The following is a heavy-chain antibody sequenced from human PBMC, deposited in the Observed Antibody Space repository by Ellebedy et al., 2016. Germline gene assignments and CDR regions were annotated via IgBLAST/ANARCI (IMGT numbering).Heavy chain of an antibody. D-gene: IGHD4-23*01. CDR1: GFAFSSYG. V-gene: IGHV3-33*01. J-gene: IGHJ4*02. CDR3: ARDWGAVVTPGGPFDY. CDR2: IWYDGSNK. Sequence: GGSLRLSCAASGFAFSSYGMHWVRQAPGKGLEWVAVIWYDGSNKYYADSVKGRFTISRDNSKNTLYLQMNSLRAEDTAVYYCARDWGAVVTPGGPFDYWGQGTLVTVSS.